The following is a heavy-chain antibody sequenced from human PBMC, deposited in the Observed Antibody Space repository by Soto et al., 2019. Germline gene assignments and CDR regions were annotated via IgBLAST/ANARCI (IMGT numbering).Heavy chain of an antibody. CDR2: ISYDGSNK. Sequence: PXGSLRLSCAASGFTFSSYAMHWVRQAPGKGLEWVAVISYDGSNKYYADSVKGRFTISRDNSKNTLYLQMNSLRAEDTAVYYCASTVNYYDSSGPDYWGQGTLVTVSS. J-gene: IGHJ4*02. CDR3: ASTVNYYDSSGPDY. V-gene: IGHV3-30-3*01. CDR1: GFTFSSYA. D-gene: IGHD3-22*01.